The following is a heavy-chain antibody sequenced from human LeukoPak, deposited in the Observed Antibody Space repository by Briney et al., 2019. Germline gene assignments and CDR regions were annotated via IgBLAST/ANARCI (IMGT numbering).Heavy chain of an antibody. CDR1: GYAFTTYY. J-gene: IGHJ4*02. D-gene: IGHD1-26*01. Sequence: ASVKVSCKSSGYAFTTYYMHWVRQAPGQGLEWMGIINPSGGSPTSAQKFQGRVTMTRDTSTNTIYMELSSLRSEDTAVYYCARDSGSHSFDYWGQGTLVTVSS. CDR2: INPSGGSP. CDR3: ARDSGSHSFDY. V-gene: IGHV1-46*01.